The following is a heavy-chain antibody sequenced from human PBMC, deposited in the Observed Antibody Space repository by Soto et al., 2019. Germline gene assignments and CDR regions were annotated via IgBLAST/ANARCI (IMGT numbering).Heavy chain of an antibody. D-gene: IGHD2-15*01. Sequence: QVQLQESGPGLVKPSQTLSLTCTVSGGSINSGGYHWSWIRQHPGKGLEWIGYIYYSGSTSYNPSLESRVTISIDPTENQFSLKLSSVTAADTAVYYCARDRGDYCSGGSCYRHWYFDLWGRGTLVTVSS. CDR3: ARDRGDYCSGGSCYRHWYFDL. CDR2: IYYSGST. J-gene: IGHJ2*01. V-gene: IGHV4-31*03. CDR1: GGSINSGGYH.